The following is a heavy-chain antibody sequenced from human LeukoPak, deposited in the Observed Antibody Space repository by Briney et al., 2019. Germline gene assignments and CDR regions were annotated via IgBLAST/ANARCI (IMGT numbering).Heavy chain of an antibody. CDR1: GGSISSSSYY. D-gene: IGHD1-1*01. J-gene: IGHJ4*02. CDR3: AESPLEYFGY. V-gene: IGHV4-39*01. CDR2: IYYSGST. Sequence: PSETLSLTCTVSGGSISSSSYYWGWIRQPPGKGLEWIGSIYYSGSTYYNPSLKSRVTISVDTSKNQFSLKLSSVTAADTAVYYCAESPLEYFGYWGQGTLVTVSS.